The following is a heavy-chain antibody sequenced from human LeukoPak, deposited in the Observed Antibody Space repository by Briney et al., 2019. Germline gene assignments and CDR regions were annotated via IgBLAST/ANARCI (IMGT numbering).Heavy chain of an antibody. V-gene: IGHV5-51*01. Sequence: GESLKISCKGSGYSFTNYWIAWVRQMPGKGLEWMGIINPGDSDTRYSPSFQGQVTISADTSISTAYLQWSSLKASDKVMYYLARQTCSGGRCYFDYWGQGTLVTVSS. CDR1: GYSFTNYW. D-gene: IGHD2-15*01. J-gene: IGHJ4*02. CDR2: INPGDSDT. CDR3: ARQTCSGGRCYFDY.